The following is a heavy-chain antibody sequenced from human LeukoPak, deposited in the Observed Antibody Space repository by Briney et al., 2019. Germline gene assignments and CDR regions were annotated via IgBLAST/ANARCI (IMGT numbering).Heavy chain of an antibody. D-gene: IGHD2-8*01. V-gene: IGHV3-23*01. CDR2: ISGSGGST. CDR1: GFTFSSYA. J-gene: IGHJ4*02. CDR3: AKDPYNWNEIVLMVYAIDY. Sequence: GGFLRLSCAASGFTFSSYAMSWVRQAPGKGLEWGSAISGSGGSTYYADSVKGRFTISRDNAKNTLYLQMNSLRSEDTAVYYCAKDPYNWNEIVLMVYAIDYWGQGTLVTVSS.